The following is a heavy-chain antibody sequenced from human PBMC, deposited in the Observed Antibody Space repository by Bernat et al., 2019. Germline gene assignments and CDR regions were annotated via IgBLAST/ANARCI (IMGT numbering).Heavy chain of an antibody. D-gene: IGHD5-12*01. CDR3: ARDTTSQTLGANGMDV. V-gene: IGHV3-30-3*01. Sequence: QVQVVESGGGVVQPGRSLILSCAAPGFTFSSYPIHWVRQAPGKGLEWVAVISDDGNKKYYADSVKGRFTISRDNSKNTLYLQMNSLRAEDTAVYYCARDTTSQTLGANGMDVWGQGTTVTVSS. CDR2: ISDDGNKK. CDR1: GFTFSSYP. J-gene: IGHJ6*02.